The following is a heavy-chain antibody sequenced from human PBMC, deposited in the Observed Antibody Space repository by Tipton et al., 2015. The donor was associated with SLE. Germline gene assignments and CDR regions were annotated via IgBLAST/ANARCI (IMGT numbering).Heavy chain of an antibody. CDR1: GGSISGHY. D-gene: IGHD3-16*01. V-gene: IGHV4-34*01. CDR3: ARGRPPYYYGMDV. J-gene: IGHJ6*02. Sequence: TLSLTCTVSGGSISGHYWSWIRQPPGKGLEWIGEISQSGSTIYNPSLKSRVTISVDTSKDQISLQLNSVTAADTAVYYCARGRPPYYYGMDVWGQGTTVTVSS. CDR2: ISQSGST.